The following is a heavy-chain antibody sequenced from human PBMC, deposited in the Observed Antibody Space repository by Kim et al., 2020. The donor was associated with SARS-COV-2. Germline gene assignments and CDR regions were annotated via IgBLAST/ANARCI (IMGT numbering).Heavy chain of an antibody. CDR2: ISYDGSNK. CDR1: GFTFSSYG. J-gene: IGHJ6*02. V-gene: IGHV3-30*18. CDR3: AKDDSSGYTSYGMDV. Sequence: GGSLRLSCAASGFTFSSYGMHWVRQAPGKGLEWVAVISYDGSNKYYADSVKGRFTISRDNSKNTLYLQMNSLRAEDTAVYYCAKDDSSGYTSYGMDVWGQGTTVTVSS. D-gene: IGHD3-22*01.